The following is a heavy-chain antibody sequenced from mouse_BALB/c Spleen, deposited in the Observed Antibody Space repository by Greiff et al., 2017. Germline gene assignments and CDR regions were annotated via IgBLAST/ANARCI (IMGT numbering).Heavy chain of an antibody. CDR3: ARGGNYWYFDV. Sequence: DVELVESGGGLVQPGGSRKLSCAASGFTFSSFGMHWVRQAPEKGLEWVAYISSGSSTIYYADTVKGRFTISRDNPKNTLFLQMTSLRSEDTAMYYCARGGNYWYFDVWGAGTTVTVSS. D-gene: IGHD2-1*01. J-gene: IGHJ1*01. CDR1: GFTFSSFG. V-gene: IGHV5-17*02. CDR2: ISSGSSTI.